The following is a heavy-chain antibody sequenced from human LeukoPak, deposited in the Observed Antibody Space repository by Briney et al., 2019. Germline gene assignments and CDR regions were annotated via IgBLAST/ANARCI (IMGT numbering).Heavy chain of an antibody. Sequence: SETLSLTCTVSGGSLSSYYWSWIRQPPGKGLEWIGYIYYSGSTNYNPSLKSRVTISVDTSKNQFSLKLSSVTAADTAVYYCASYGSGSGAFDIWGQGTMVTVSS. CDR2: IYYSGST. CDR1: GGSLSSYY. CDR3: ASYGSGSGAFDI. V-gene: IGHV4-59*08. D-gene: IGHD5-12*01. J-gene: IGHJ3*02.